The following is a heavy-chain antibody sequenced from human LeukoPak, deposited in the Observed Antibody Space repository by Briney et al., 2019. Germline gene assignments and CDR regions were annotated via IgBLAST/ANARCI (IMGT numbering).Heavy chain of an antibody. J-gene: IGHJ3*02. Sequence: GGSLRLSCAASGFTFSSYAMSWVRQAPGKGLEWVSAISGNGGSTYYADSVKGRFTISRDNSKNTLYLQMNSLRAEDTAVYYCAKDTRDLDFWSGYSGAFDIWGQGTMVTVSS. D-gene: IGHD3-3*01. CDR3: AKDTRDLDFWSGYSGAFDI. CDR1: GFTFSSYA. CDR2: ISGNGGST. V-gene: IGHV3-23*01.